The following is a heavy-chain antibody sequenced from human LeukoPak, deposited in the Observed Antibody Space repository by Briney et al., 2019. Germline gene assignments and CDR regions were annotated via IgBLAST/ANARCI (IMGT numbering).Heavy chain of an antibody. CDR1: GFTFSTSR. J-gene: IGHJ4*02. CDR3: VSDY. Sequence: PGGSLRLSCAASGFTFSTSRMNWVRQAPGKGLEWISYISSSSSTIYYADSVKGRFIISRDNAKDSLYLQMNSLRAEDTAVYYCVSDYWGQGTLVTVSS. CDR2: ISSSSSTI. V-gene: IGHV3-48*01.